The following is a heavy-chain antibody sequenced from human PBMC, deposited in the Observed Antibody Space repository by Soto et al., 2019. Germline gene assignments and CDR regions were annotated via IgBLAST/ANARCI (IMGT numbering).Heavy chain of an antibody. J-gene: IGHJ4*02. Sequence: GASVKVSCKASGYTFTSYGISWLRQSAGQGLEWMGWISAYNGNTNYAQKLQGRVTMTTDTSTSTAYMELRSLRSDDTAVYYCARGYSGSYYLEPGIDYWGQGTLVTVSS. V-gene: IGHV1-18*04. CDR2: ISAYNGNT. CDR3: ARGYSGSYYLEPGIDY. D-gene: IGHD1-26*01. CDR1: GYTFTSYG.